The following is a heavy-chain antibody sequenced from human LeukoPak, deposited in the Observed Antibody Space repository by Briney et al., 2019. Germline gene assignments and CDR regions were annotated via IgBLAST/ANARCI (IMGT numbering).Heavy chain of an antibody. J-gene: IGHJ4*02. Sequence: SQTLSLTCTVSGGSISSGDYYWSWIRQPPGKGLEWIGYIYYSGSTYYNPSLKSRVTISQDTSKNQFSLKLDSVTAADTAVYYCATLSGSYDYFDYWGQGTLVTVSS. CDR3: ATLSGSYDYFDY. CDR2: IYYSGST. V-gene: IGHV4-30-4*01. CDR1: GGSISSGDYY. D-gene: IGHD3-16*01.